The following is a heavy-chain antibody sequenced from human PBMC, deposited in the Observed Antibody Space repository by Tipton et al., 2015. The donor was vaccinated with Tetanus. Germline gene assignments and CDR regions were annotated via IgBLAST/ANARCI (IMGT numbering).Heavy chain of an antibody. Sequence: SLRLSCAASGFTFSSYSMNWVRQAPGKGLEWVSYISSSSTIYYADSVKGRFTISRDNAKNSLYLQMNSLRAEDTAVYYCARDGRFLEWLLPHGMDVWGQGTTVTVSS. D-gene: IGHD3-3*01. CDR3: ARDGRFLEWLLPHGMDV. V-gene: IGHV3-48*01. CDR2: ISSSSTI. J-gene: IGHJ6*02. CDR1: GFTFSSYS.